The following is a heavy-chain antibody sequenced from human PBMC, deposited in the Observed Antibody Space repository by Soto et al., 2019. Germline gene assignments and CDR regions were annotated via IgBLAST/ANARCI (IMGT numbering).Heavy chain of an antibody. CDR1: GDSVSSQNAA. Sequence: PSQTLSLTCAISGDSVSSQNAAWNWIRQSPSRGLEWLGRTNYRSKWYNDYALSVKSRITINPHTSKNQFSLELTSVTPEDTAVSYCAREVGATGISYYSDWDVW. J-gene: IGHJ3*01. CDR3: AREVGATGISYYSDWDV. D-gene: IGHD1-26*01. CDR2: TNYRSKWYN. V-gene: IGHV6-1*01.